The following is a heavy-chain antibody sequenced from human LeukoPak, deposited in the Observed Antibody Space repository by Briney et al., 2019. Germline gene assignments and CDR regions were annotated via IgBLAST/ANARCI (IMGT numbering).Heavy chain of an antibody. D-gene: IGHD4-17*01. Sequence: GGSLRLSCAASGFTFSDYYMSWIRQAPGKGLEWVAVISYDGSNKYYADSVKGRFTISRDNSKNTLYLQMNSLRAEDTAVYYCARDPYLVTTRGNWFDPWGQGTLVTVSS. J-gene: IGHJ5*02. CDR2: ISYDGSNK. CDR3: ARDPYLVTTRGNWFDP. CDR1: GFTFSDYY. V-gene: IGHV3-30-3*01.